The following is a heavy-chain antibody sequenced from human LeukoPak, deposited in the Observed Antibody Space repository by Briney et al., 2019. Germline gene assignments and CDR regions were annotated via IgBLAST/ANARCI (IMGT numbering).Heavy chain of an antibody. CDR3: ARDTSSSSWKY. CDR2: IHYSGST. Sequence: SETLSLTCTVSGGSISSSSYYWGWIRQPPGKGLEWIGSIHYSGSTNYNPSLKSRVTISVDTSKNQFSPKLSSVTAADTAVYYCARDTSSSSWKYWGQGILVTVSS. D-gene: IGHD2-2*01. J-gene: IGHJ4*02. CDR1: GGSISSSSYY. V-gene: IGHV4-39*07.